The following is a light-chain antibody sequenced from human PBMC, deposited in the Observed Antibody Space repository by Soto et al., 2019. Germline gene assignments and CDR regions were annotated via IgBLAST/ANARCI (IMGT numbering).Light chain of an antibody. CDR1: QSVSSY. CDR3: QQRSNWPPSLT. Sequence: EIVLTQSPATLSLSPGERATLSCRASQSVSSYLAWYQQKPGQAPRLLIYDASNRATGIPARFSGSGSGTDFTLTISSLEPEGFAVYYCQQRSNWPPSLTFGGGTKVEIK. CDR2: DAS. V-gene: IGKV3-11*01. J-gene: IGKJ4*01.